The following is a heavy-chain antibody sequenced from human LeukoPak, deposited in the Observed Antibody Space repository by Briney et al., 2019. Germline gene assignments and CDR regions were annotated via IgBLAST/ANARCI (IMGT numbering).Heavy chain of an antibody. D-gene: IGHD3-10*01. V-gene: IGHV4-59*08. CDR3: ARRSFGSASPSRVDV. Sequence: SETLSLTCTVSGGSISSYYWTWIRQPPGKGLEWIGYIYYSGSTSYNPSLKSRLTISVDRSKNQFSLKLSSVTAADTAVYYCARRSFGSASPSRVDVWGQGTTVTVSS. J-gene: IGHJ6*02. CDR1: GGSISSYY. CDR2: IYYSGST.